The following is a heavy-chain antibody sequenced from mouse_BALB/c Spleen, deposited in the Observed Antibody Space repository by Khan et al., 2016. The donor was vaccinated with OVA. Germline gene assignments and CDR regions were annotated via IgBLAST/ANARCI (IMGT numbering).Heavy chain of an antibody. CDR2: IDPPNGNT. Sequence: VQLQQSGAELVKSGATVKLSCTASGLNIKDTYMHWLKQWPEQGLEWIGRIDPPNGNTKYEPQFKGKATIKANKSSNTAYLQISSLTSEDAAVYCYARMTRKWGQGTSLTVSS. J-gene: IGHJ2*02. V-gene: IGHV14-3*02. CDR3: ARMTRK. CDR1: GLNIKDTY.